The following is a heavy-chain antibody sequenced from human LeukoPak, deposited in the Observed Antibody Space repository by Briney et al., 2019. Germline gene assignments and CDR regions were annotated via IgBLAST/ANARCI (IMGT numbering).Heavy chain of an antibody. CDR3: AKDLVGVSDY. CDR2: ISGSGGST. V-gene: IGHV3-23*01. CDR1: GFTPKNYA. J-gene: IGHJ4*02. D-gene: IGHD1-26*01. Sequence: GGSLRLSCVASGFTPKNYAVNWVRQAPGKGLEWVSLISGSGGSTYYADSVKGRFTISRDNSKNTLYLQMNSLRAEDTAVYYCAKDLVGVSDYWGQGTLVTVSS.